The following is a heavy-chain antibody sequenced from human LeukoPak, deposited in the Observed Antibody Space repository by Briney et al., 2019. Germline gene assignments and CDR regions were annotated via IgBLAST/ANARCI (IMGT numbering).Heavy chain of an antibody. Sequence: GGSLRLSCAASGFTFSSYWMSWVRQAPGKGLEWVANIKQDGSEKYYVDSVKGRFTISRDNAKKSLYLQMNSLRAEDTAVYYCAREGGEGYSSSWYYFDYWGQGTLVTVSS. CDR3: AREGGEGYSSSWYYFDY. CDR1: GFTFSSYW. J-gene: IGHJ4*02. CDR2: IKQDGSEK. D-gene: IGHD6-13*01. V-gene: IGHV3-7*01.